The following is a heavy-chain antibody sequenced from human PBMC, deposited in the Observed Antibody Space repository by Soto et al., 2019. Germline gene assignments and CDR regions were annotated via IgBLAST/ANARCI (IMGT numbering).Heavy chain of an antibody. V-gene: IGHV4-39*02. CDR3: VRLAWSGQWLTFGPNDH. CDR2: IYSSGRT. Sequence: QLQLQESDPGRVKPSETLSLTCTVSGGSISSSSYYWGWIRQPPGKGLEWIGSIYSSGRTNYNPSLKSRVTIYVNTSKNYFSLKLSSVTAADTAVYYCVRLAWSGQWLTFGPNDHWGQGTLVTVSS. D-gene: IGHD6-19*01. CDR1: GGSISSSSYY. J-gene: IGHJ4*02.